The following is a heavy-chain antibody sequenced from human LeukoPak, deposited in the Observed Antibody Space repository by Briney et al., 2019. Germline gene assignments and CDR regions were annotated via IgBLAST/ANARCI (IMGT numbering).Heavy chain of an antibody. J-gene: IGHJ4*02. CDR3: ARRQGTTLNFDY. V-gene: IGHV1-69*04. CDR1: GGTFSSYA. Sequence: SVKVSCKASGGTFSSYAISWVRQAPGQGLEWMGRIIPILGIANYAQKFQGRVTITADKSTSTAYMELSSLRSEDTAVYYCARRQGTTLNFDYWGQGTLVTVSS. D-gene: IGHD1-1*01. CDR2: IIPILGIA.